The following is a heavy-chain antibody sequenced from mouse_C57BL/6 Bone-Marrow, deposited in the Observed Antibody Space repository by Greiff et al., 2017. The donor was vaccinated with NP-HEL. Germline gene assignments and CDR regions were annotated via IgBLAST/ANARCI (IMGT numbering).Heavy chain of an antibody. CDR2: IDPSDSYT. Sequence: QVQLQQPGAELVMPGASVKLSCKASGYTFTSYWMHWVKQRPGQGLEWIGEIDPSDSYTNYNQKVKGKSTLTVDKSSSTAYMQLSSLTSEDSAVYYCARGYDYFDYGGQGTTLTVSS. V-gene: IGHV1-69*01. CDR1: GYTFTSYW. CDR3: ARGYDYFDY. J-gene: IGHJ2*01.